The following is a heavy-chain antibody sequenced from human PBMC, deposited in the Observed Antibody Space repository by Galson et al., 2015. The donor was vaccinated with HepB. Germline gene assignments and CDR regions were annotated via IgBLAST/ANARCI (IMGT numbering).Heavy chain of an antibody. CDR1: GYTFTSYD. CDR3: ARGMGRKGAAAGLRYFDY. Sequence: SVKVSCKASGYTFTSYDINWVRQATGQGLEWMGWMNPNSGNTGYAQKFQGRVTMTRNTSISTAYMELSSLRSEDTAVYYCARGMGRKGAAAGLRYFDYWGQGTLVTVSS. CDR2: MNPNSGNT. V-gene: IGHV1-8*01. D-gene: IGHD6-13*01. J-gene: IGHJ4*02.